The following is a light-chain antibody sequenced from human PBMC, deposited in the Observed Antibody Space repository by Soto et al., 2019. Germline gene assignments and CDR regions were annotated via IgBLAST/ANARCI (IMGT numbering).Light chain of an antibody. Sequence: EIVLAQSPGTLSLSPGERSTLSCRASQSVSSSYLAWYQQKPGQAPRLLIYGASSRATGIPDRFSGSGSGTDFTLTISRLEPEDFAVYYCQQYGSSPLITFGQGTKVDNK. J-gene: IGKJ1*01. V-gene: IGKV3-20*01. CDR2: GAS. CDR1: QSVSSSY. CDR3: QQYGSSPLIT.